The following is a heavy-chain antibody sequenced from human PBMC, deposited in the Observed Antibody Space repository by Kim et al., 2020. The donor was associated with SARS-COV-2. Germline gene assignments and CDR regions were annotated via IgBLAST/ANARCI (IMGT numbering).Heavy chain of an antibody. J-gene: IGHJ4*02. CDR3: ASRLHCSGGICYLDY. V-gene: IGHV4-4*02. CDR1: GGSISSSNW. Sequence: SETLSLTCAVSGGSISSSNWWSWVRQPPGKGREGIGEIYHSGSTNYNPSLQSRATISVDKSKNQCSLKLRSVAAADTAVYYCASRLHCSGGICYLDYWGQGTLVTVSS. CDR2: IYHSGST. D-gene: IGHD2-15*01.